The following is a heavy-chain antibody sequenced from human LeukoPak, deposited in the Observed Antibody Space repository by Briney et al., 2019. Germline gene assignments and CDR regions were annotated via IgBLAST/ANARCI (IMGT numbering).Heavy chain of an antibody. CDR2: TDTNGSYI. CDR1: GFTFSNYG. V-gene: IGHV3-21*06. D-gene: IGHD3-10*01. CDR3: ARGRSITLLRGVAMSDGFDI. Sequence: GGSLRLSCAASGFTFSNYGMNWVRQAPGKGLEWVSFTDTNGSYIYYADSVKGRFTISRDNAKNLLFLQMNGLRAEDTAVYYCARGRSITLLRGVAMSDGFDIWGEGAMVAVSS. J-gene: IGHJ3*02.